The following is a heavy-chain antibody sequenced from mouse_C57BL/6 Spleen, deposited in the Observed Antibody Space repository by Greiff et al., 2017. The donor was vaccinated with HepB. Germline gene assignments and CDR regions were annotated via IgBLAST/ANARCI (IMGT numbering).Heavy chain of an antibody. Sequence: QVQLQQSGAELVKPGASVKISCKASGYAFSSYWMNWVKQRPGKGLEWIGQIYPGDGDTNYNGKFKGKATLTADKSSSTAYMQLSSLTSEDSAVYFCARLRDYDVDFDYWGQGTTLTVSS. J-gene: IGHJ2*01. V-gene: IGHV1-80*01. D-gene: IGHD2-4*01. CDR2: IYPGDGDT. CDR1: GYAFSSYW. CDR3: ARLRDYDVDFDY.